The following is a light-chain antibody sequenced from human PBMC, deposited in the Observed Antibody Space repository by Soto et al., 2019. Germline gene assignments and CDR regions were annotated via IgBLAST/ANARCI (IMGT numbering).Light chain of an antibody. CDR1: SSNIGRNY. J-gene: IGLJ3*02. V-gene: IGLV1-47*01. CDR3: AAWDDSLSGWV. CDR2: RNN. Sequence: QSVLTQPPSASGTPGQRVTISCSGSSSNIGRNYVYWYQQLPGTAPKLLIYRNNQRPSGVPDRFSGSKSGTSVSLAISGLRSEDEADYYCAAWDDSLSGWVFGGGTKLTVL.